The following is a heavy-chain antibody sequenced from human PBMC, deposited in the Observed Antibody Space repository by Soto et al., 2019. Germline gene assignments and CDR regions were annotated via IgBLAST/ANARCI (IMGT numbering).Heavy chain of an antibody. Sequence: ASVKVSCKASGATFTSYGFNWVRQAPGQGLEWMGWISGYNGDTHYAQNFQVRVTMTIDTSTSTAYMELRSLRSDDTAVYYCARDLGGWPDYWGQGTLVTVSS. CDR1: GATFTSYG. V-gene: IGHV1-18*01. J-gene: IGHJ4*02. CDR2: ISGYNGDT. D-gene: IGHD2-15*01. CDR3: ARDLGGWPDY.